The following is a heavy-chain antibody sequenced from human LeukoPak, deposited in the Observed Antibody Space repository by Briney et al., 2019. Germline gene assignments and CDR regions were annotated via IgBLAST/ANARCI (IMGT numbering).Heavy chain of an antibody. V-gene: IGHV3-53*01. D-gene: IGHD6-13*01. CDR3: AGGNSWPGLSY. Sequence: GGSLRLSCAASGFTFSSYWMSWVRQAPGKGLEWVSVIYTAGSTYNADSVKGRFTISRDKSKNTLYLQMNTLRAEDTAVYFCAGGNSWPGLSYWGQGTLLTVSS. CDR2: IYTAGST. CDR1: GFTFSSYW. J-gene: IGHJ4*02.